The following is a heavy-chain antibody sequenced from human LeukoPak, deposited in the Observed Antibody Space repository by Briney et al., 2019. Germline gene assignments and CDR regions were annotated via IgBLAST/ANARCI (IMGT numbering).Heavy chain of an antibody. V-gene: IGHV3-23*01. J-gene: IGHJ2*01. Sequence: GSLRLSCAASGFTFTYAMGWVRQAPGKGLEWVSTLTGTSEITFYADSVKGRFTISRDTSKNTLFLQMHSLRADDTAVYFCAKFVGALIEKWYFDFWGRGTLVTVSS. CDR2: LTGTSEIT. D-gene: IGHD2-21*01. CDR3: AKFVGALIEKWYFDF. CDR1: GFTFTYA.